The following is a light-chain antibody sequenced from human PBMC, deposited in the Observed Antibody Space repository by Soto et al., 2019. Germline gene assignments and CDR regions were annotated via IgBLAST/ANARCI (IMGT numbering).Light chain of an antibody. CDR2: EVN. CDR1: SNDIGDYNF. Sequence: QSVLTQPASVSGSPGQSITISCTGTSNDIGDYNFVSWYQHHPGKAPKLMIFEVNNRPSGVYLRFSGSKSGNTASLTISGLQAEDEADYYCSSYTNTDTLVFGGGTKLTFL. V-gene: IGLV2-14*01. CDR3: SSYTNTDTLV. J-gene: IGLJ3*02.